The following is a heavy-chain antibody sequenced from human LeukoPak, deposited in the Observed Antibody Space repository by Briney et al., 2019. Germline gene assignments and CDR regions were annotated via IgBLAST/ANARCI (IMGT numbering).Heavy chain of an antibody. CDR2: MRDRNKNYAT. J-gene: IGHJ4*02. CDR1: GFGFQGSA. D-gene: IGHD3-16*01. Sequence: PGGSLRLSCGASGFGFQGSAVHWVRQSSGRGLKWIGCMRDRNKNYATIYAASMRGRFTISRDDSVNTATLQMNGLRTEDTAVYFCIRHLEYVRPDSWGQGTLVTVSS. CDR3: IRHLEYVRPDS. V-gene: IGHV3-73*01.